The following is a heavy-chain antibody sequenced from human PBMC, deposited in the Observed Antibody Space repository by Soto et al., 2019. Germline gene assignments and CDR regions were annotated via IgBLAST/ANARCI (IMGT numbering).Heavy chain of an antibody. D-gene: IGHD6-13*01. V-gene: IGHV1-18*01. CDR3: ARDPAAGPHYYYYGMDV. Sequence: QVQLVQSGAEVKKPGASVKVSCKASGYTFTSYGISWVRQAPGQGLEWMGWISAYNGNTNYAQKLQGRVTMTTDTSTSTAYMELRSLRFDDTAVYYCARDPAAGPHYYYYGMDVWGQGTTVTVSS. CDR1: GYTFTSYG. CDR2: ISAYNGNT. J-gene: IGHJ6*02.